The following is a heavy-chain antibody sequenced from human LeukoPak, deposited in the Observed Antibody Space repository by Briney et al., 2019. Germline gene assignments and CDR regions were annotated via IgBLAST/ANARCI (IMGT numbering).Heavy chain of an antibody. Sequence: PGGSLRLSCAASGFTFNRYNMNWVRRAPGKGLEWVSSISTSSSYIYYADSVRGRFTISRDNAKNSLYLQMNSLRAEDMALYYCAKGGGGRLIYYYYMDVWGKVTTVTVSS. J-gene: IGHJ6*03. CDR1: GFTFNRYN. D-gene: IGHD3-16*01. V-gene: IGHV3-21*04. CDR2: ISTSSSYI. CDR3: AKGGGGRLIYYYYMDV.